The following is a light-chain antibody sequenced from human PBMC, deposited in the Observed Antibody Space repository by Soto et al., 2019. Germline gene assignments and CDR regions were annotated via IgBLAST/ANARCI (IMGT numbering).Light chain of an antibody. CDR1: QSISVH. CDR3: QQSYSTPYT. J-gene: IGKJ2*01. V-gene: IGKV1-39*01. CDR2: AAS. Sequence: DIQMTQSPSSLSASVGDTVTITCRASQSISVHLNWYQQKPGKVPKLLIYAASNLQSGVPSSFSGSGSETDFALTISSLQPEDFATYDCQQSYSTPYTFGQGTKLQIK.